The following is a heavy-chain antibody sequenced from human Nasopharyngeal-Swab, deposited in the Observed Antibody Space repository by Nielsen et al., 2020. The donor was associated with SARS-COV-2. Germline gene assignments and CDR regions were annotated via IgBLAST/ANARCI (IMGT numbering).Heavy chain of an antibody. CDR1: GYSFRTYG. CDR3: AKDLRGPYFF. D-gene: IGHD2/OR15-2a*01. CDR2: IGGSGDISGSGGNT. Sequence: GGSLRLSCVASGYSFRTYGMSWVRQAPGKGLEGVAAIGGSGDISGSGGNTYYADSVKGRFTNSRDNSKNTLSLQMNSLRAEDTAVYYCAKDLRGPYFFWGQGTLVTVSS. J-gene: IGHJ4*02. V-gene: IGHV3-23*01.